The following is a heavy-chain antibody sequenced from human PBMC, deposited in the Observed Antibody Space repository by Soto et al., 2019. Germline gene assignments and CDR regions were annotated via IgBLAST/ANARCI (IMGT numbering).Heavy chain of an antibody. J-gene: IGHJ5*02. CDR2: ISYDGSNK. CDR3: AKTIAAACLDP. CDR1: GFTFSSYG. D-gene: IGHD6-13*01. V-gene: IGHV3-30*18. Sequence: QVQLVESGGGVVQPGRSLRLSCAASGFTFSSYGMHWVRQAPGKGLEWVAVISYDGSNKYYADSVKGRFTISRDNSKNTLYLQMNSLRAEDTAVYYCAKTIAAACLDPWGQGTLVTVSS.